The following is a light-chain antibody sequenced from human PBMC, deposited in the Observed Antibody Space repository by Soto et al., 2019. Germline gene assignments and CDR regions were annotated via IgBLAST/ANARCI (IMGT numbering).Light chain of an antibody. CDR1: QSISRW. V-gene: IGKV1-5*01. CDR3: QQYSTHST. J-gene: IGKJ2*01. Sequence: DIQMTQSPSTLSASVGDRVTITCRASQSISRWLAWYQLKPGTAPKLLIYDVSNLQSGVPSRFSGSASGTEFTLTIGSLQTDDYAIYYCQQYSTHSTFGQRTKLEI. CDR2: DVS.